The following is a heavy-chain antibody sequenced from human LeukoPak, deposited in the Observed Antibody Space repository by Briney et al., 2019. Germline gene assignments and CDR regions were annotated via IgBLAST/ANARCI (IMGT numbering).Heavy chain of an antibody. J-gene: IGHJ4*02. Sequence: SETLSLTCAVYGGSFSGYYWSWIRQPPGKGLEWIGEINHSGSTNYNPSLKSRVTISVDTSKNQFSLKLSSVTAADTAVYYCARIRGSGWYVRYFDYWGQGTLVTVSS. V-gene: IGHV4-34*01. CDR3: ARIRGSGWYVRYFDY. CDR1: GGSFSGYY. D-gene: IGHD6-19*01. CDR2: INHSGST.